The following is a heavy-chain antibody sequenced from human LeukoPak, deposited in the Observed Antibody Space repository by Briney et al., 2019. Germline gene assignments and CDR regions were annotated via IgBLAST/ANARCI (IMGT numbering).Heavy chain of an antibody. CDR2: ISGSGGST. V-gene: IGHV3-23*01. CDR1: GFTFSSYA. D-gene: IGHD6-13*01. CDR3: AKEQQLVPTIIDY. J-gene: IGHJ4*02. Sequence: GGSLRLSCSASGFTFSSYAMSWVRPAPGKGLGWVSAISGSGGSTYYADSVKGRFTISRDNSKNTLYLQMNSLRAEDTAVYYCAKEQQLVPTIIDYWGQGTLVTVSS.